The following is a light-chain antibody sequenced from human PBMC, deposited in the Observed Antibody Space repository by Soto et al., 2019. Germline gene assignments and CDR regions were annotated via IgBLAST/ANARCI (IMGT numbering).Light chain of an antibody. V-gene: IGKV3-11*01. J-gene: IGKJ4*01. CDR2: DAS. CDR1: QSVSSY. CDR3: QQRSHWPPT. Sequence: DIVLTQSPATLSLSPGERATLSCKASQSVSSYLAWYQQKPGQAPRLLIYDASNRATGIPARFSGSGSGTDFTLTISSLEPEDFAVYYCQQRSHWPPTFGGGTKVEIK.